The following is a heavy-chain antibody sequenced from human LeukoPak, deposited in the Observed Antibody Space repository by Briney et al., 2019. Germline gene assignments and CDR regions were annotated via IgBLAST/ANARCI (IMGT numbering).Heavy chain of an antibody. V-gene: IGHV3-23*01. CDR1: GFTFSTSA. CDR2: IGGSGDTT. Sequence: GGSLRLSCAASGFTFSTSAMNWVRQAPGKGLEWVSVIGGSGDTTYYADSVRGRFTISRDNFKNTLYLQMNSLRAEDSAVYYCAKGGSYAPLDSWGQGTLVTVSS. J-gene: IGHJ4*02. CDR3: AKGGSYAPLDS. D-gene: IGHD1-26*01.